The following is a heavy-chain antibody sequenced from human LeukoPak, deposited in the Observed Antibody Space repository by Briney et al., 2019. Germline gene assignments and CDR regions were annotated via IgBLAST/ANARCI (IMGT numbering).Heavy chain of an antibody. V-gene: IGHV3-30*18. CDR1: GFTFSIYG. J-gene: IGHJ6*04. CDR2: ISYDGSNK. Sequence: GGSLRLSCAASGFTFSIYGMHWVRQAPGKGLEWVAVISYDGSNKYYADSVKGRFTISRDNSKNTLYLQMNSLRAEDTAVYYCAKVDCSSTSCYYGMDVWGKGTTVTVSS. CDR3: AKVDCSSTSCYYGMDV. D-gene: IGHD2-2*01.